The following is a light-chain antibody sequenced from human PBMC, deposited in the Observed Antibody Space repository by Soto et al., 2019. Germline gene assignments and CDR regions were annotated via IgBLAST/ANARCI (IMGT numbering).Light chain of an antibody. CDR3: QQYYGRPPLT. CDR2: HAS. Sequence: IQVTQSTSSLSASIGDRVTITCQASQNITNNLSWYQQKPGKAPNLLIYHASKLAKGVTSRFSGSGSGTDFSFIITSLQREDLATYYCQQYYGRPPLTFGQGIRLEIK. V-gene: IGKV1-33*01. J-gene: IGKJ5*01. CDR1: QNITNN.